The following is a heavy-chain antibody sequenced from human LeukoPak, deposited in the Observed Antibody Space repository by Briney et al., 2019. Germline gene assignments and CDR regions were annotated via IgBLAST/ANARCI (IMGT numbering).Heavy chain of an antibody. CDR3: ARFGVTTGY. CDR1: GYTFTDYY. J-gene: IGHJ4*02. Sequence: ASVKVSCKASGYTFTDYYIHWVRQAPGQGLEWMGWINPNSGGTNYAQKFHGRITMTRDTSISTAYMDLSSLRSDDTAVYYCARFGVTTGYWGQGTLVTVSS. CDR2: INPNSGGT. D-gene: IGHD4-11*01. V-gene: IGHV1-2*02.